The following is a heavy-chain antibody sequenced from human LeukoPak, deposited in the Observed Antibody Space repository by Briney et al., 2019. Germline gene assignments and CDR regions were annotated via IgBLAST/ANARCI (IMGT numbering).Heavy chain of an antibody. CDR1: GFIFSRYT. CDR2: ISATSAYI. CDR3: ARALVVVAAACMDV. J-gene: IGHJ6*03. D-gene: IGHD2-15*01. V-gene: IGHV3-21*01. Sequence: PGGSLRLSCVTSGFIFSRYTMNWVRQAPGKGLEWVSSISATSAYIFYAASVKGRFTISRDNAKNSLYLQMNSLRAEDTAVYYCARALVVVAAACMDVWGKGTTVTVSS.